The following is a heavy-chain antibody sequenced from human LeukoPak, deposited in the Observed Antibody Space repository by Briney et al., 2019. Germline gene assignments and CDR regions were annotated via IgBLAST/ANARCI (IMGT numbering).Heavy chain of an antibody. V-gene: IGHV3-23*01. J-gene: IGHJ5*02. Sequence: PGGSLRLSCAASGFTFSSYGMTWVRQTPGQGLEWFSSISSSGGSTYYADSVKGRFTISRDNSKSTLYVQMNSLRGEDTAVYYCAKDRIAVAGTACWFDPWGQGTLVTVSS. CDR3: AKDRIAVAGTACWFDP. CDR1: GFTFSSYG. CDR2: ISSSGGST. D-gene: IGHD6-19*01.